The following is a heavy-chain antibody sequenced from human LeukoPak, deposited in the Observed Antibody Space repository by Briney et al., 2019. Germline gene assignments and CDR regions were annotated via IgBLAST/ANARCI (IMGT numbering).Heavy chain of an antibody. D-gene: IGHD3-10*01. Sequence: PSETLSLTCAVYGGSFSGYYGSWIRQPPGKGLEWIGEINHSGSTNYNPSLKSRVTISVDTSKNQFSLKLSSVTAADTAVYYCARAQLSGWYYGSGSYPDAFDIWGQETMVTVSS. V-gene: IGHV4-34*01. J-gene: IGHJ3*02. CDR3: ARAQLSGWYYGSGSYPDAFDI. CDR2: INHSGST. CDR1: GGSFSGYY.